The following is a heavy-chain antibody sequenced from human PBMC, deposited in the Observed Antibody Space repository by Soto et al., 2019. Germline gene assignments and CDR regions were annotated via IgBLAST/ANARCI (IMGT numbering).Heavy chain of an antibody. CDR2: ISSSGYI. D-gene: IGHD4-17*01. Sequence: EVQLVESGGGLVKPGGSLRLSCAASGFTFSNSGMNWVRQAPGKGLEWVSYISSSGYIFYADSVKGRFTISRDNAKDALYLQMNSLIAEDTAVYYCARDLGAVTTLGFQNWGQGALVTVSS. J-gene: IGHJ1*01. CDR1: GFTFSNSG. V-gene: IGHV3-21*01. CDR3: ARDLGAVTTLGFQN.